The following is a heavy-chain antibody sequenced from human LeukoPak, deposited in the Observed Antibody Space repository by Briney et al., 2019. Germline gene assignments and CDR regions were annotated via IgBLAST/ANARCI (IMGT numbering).Heavy chain of an antibody. CDR3: ARGVEPLAANTLAY. V-gene: IGHV3-53*01. J-gene: IGHJ4*02. Sequence: GGSLRLSCAASGFTVITNDMTWVRQAPGKGLEWVSVLYSDGNTKYADSVQGRFTIPRDNSKNTLYLEMNSLSPDDTAAYYCARGVEPLAANTLAYWGQGTLVTVSS. D-gene: IGHD1-14*01. CDR1: GFTVITND. CDR2: LYSDGNT.